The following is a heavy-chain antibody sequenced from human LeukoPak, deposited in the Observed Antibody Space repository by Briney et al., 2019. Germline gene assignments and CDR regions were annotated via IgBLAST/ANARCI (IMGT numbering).Heavy chain of an antibody. CDR3: ARGHSSSSGSDY. D-gene: IGHD6-6*01. V-gene: IGHV4-30-2*01. CDR1: GGSISSGSYY. J-gene: IGHJ4*02. CDR2: IYHSGST. Sequence: SETLSLTCTVSGGSISSGSYYWSWIRQPPGKGLEWIGYIYHSGSTYYNPSLKSRVTISVDRSKNQFSLKLSSVTAADTAVYYCARGHSSSSGSDYWGQGTLVTVSS.